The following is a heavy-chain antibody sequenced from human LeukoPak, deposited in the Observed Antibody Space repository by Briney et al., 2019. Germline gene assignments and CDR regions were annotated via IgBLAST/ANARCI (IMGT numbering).Heavy chain of an antibody. V-gene: IGHV5-51*01. CDR1: GFTFTTSW. D-gene: IGHD6-13*01. CDR3: ARLEGQTIAAAGTGWFDP. Sequence: GESLKISCQGSGFTFTTSWIGWVRQLPGKGLEWMGNIYPGDSDTRYSPSFQGQVTISADKSISTAYLQWSSLKASDTAMYYCARLEGQTIAAAGTGWFDPWGQGTLVTVSS. CDR2: IYPGDSDT. J-gene: IGHJ5*02.